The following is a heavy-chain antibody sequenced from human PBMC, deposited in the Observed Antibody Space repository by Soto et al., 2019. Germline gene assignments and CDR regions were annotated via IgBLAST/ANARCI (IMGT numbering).Heavy chain of an antibody. CDR2: INHSGST. Sequence: ASETLSLTCAVYGGSFSGYYWSWIRQPPGKGLEWIGEINHSGSTNYNPSLKSRVTISVDTSKNQFSLKLSSVTAADTAVYYCARGRIVVVPAARGFYYYYGMDVWGQGTTVTVSS. CDR3: ARGRIVVVPAARGFYYYYGMDV. CDR1: GGSFSGYY. J-gene: IGHJ6*02. V-gene: IGHV4-34*01. D-gene: IGHD2-2*01.